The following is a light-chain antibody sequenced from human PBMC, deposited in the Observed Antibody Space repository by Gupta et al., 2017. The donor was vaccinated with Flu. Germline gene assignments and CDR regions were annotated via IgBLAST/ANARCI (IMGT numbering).Light chain of an antibody. V-gene: IGKV1-16*01. J-gene: IGKJ4*01. Sequence: DVQMTQSPSSLSASVGDRITITCRASQGIDNFLAWFQQRPGKAPRSLIYATTSLQSGVSSRFSGSGSGTEFTLTINSLQPEDFATYFCQQYNAYPVTFGGGTRVEI. CDR2: ATT. CDR1: QGIDNF. CDR3: QQYNAYPVT.